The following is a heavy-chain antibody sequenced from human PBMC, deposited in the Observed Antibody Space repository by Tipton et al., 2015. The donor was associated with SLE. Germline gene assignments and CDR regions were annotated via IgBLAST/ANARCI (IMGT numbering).Heavy chain of an antibody. CDR1: GFTFGDYA. V-gene: IGHV3-49*04. CDR2: IRSKAYGGTT. CDR3: TRDRGYSYGNEGAFDI. Sequence: SLRLSCTASGFTFGDYAMSWVRQAPGKGLEWVGFIRSKAYGGTTGYAASVKGRFTISRDDSKSIAYLQMNSLKTEDTAVYYCTRDRGYSYGNEGAFDIWGQGTMVTVSS. J-gene: IGHJ3*02. D-gene: IGHD5-18*01.